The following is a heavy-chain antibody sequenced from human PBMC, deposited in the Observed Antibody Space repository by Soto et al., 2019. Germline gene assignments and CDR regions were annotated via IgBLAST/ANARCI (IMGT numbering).Heavy chain of an antibody. CDR3: AKEGQQLGGGYFDY. CDR2: ISGSGGST. J-gene: IGHJ4*02. D-gene: IGHD6-13*01. CDR1: GFTFSSYA. Sequence: EVQLLESGGGLVQPGGSLRLSCAASGFTFSSYAMSWVRQAPGKGLEWVSAISGSGGSTYHGDSVKGRFTISRDNSKNTLYLQMNSLRAEGTAVYYCAKEGQQLGGGYFDYWGQGTLVTVSS. V-gene: IGHV3-23*01.